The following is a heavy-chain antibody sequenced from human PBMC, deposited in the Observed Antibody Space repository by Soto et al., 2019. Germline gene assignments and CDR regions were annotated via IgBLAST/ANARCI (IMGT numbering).Heavy chain of an antibody. J-gene: IGHJ4*02. CDR2: IYYSGST. CDR3: ARGLSVTLFDN. Sequence: QVQLQESGPGLVKPSQTLSLTCTVSGGSISTGGYYWTWIRQHPGKGLEWIGYIYYSGSTYYNPSLQSRVNISVDTSKNQFSLKLSSVTAADPAVYYWARGLSVTLFDNWGQGTLVTVSS. CDR1: GGSISTGGYY. V-gene: IGHV4-31*03. D-gene: IGHD4-17*01.